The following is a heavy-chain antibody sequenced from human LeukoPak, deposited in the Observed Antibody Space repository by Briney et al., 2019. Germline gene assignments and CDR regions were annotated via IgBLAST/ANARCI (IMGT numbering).Heavy chain of an antibody. J-gene: IGHJ4*02. CDR1: GFTFSESY. Sequence: GGSLRLSCAASGFTFSESYMTWIRQAPGKGLELVSYISQTGDDTYYVDSVKGRFTISRDNAKNSLYLQMNSLRAEDTVIYYCGRGHWGLDYWGQGTLVTVSS. V-gene: IGHV3-11*04. D-gene: IGHD7-27*01. CDR3: GRGHWGLDY. CDR2: ISQTGDDT.